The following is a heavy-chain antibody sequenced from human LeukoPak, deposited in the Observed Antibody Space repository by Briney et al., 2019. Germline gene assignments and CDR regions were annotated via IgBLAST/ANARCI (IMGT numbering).Heavy chain of an antibody. Sequence: ASVKVSCKASGYTFTAYDINWVRQAAGQGLEWMGWMNPNSGNTGYAQKFQGRVTMTRDTSTSTAYMELSSLTSEDTAVYFCARVSETPAYYYTSGYYYLGYWGRGTLVTVPS. D-gene: IGHD3-22*01. CDR1: GYTFTAYD. CDR3: ARVSETPAYYYTSGYYYLGY. CDR2: MNPNSGNT. V-gene: IGHV1-8*02. J-gene: IGHJ4*02.